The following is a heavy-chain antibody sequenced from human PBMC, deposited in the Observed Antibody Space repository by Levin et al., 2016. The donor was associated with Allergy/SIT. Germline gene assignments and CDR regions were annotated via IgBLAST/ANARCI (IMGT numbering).Heavy chain of an antibody. J-gene: IGHJ5*02. CDR2: INPNSGGT. Sequence: VRQMPGKGLEWMGWINPNSGGTNYAQKFQGRVTMTRDTSISTAYMELSRLRSDDTAVYYCARARLAVAGTEKIKNWFDPWGQGTLVTVSS. V-gene: IGHV1-2*02. CDR3: ARARLAVAGTEKIKNWFDP. D-gene: IGHD6-19*01.